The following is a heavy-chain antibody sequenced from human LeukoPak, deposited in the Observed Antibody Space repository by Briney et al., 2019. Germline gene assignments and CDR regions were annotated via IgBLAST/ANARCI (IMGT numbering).Heavy chain of an antibody. CDR2: IYYSGST. D-gene: IGHD6-6*01. J-gene: IGHJ4*02. CDR3: ARGPSIAALY. V-gene: IGHV4-61*01. CDR1: GGSVSSGSYY. Sequence: SETLSLTCTVSGGSVSSGSYYWSWIRQPPGKGLEWIGYIYYSGSTNYNPSLKSRVTISVDTSKNQFSLKLSSVTAADTAVYYCARGPSIAALYWGQGTLVTVSS.